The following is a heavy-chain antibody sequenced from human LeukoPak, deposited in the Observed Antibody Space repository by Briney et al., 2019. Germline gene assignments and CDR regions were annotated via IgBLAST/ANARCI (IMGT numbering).Heavy chain of an antibody. J-gene: IGHJ4*02. Sequence: GGSLTLSCAASGFTFSNYTMNWVRQAPGKGLEWISYISTGVSSTYYADSVKGRFTVSRDNAKNSLYLQMNNLRAEDTAIYYCARSTAYYFDYWGQGTLVSVCS. CDR2: ISTGVSST. D-gene: IGHD5-18*01. CDR1: GFTFSNYT. CDR3: ARSTAYYFDY. V-gene: IGHV3-48*01.